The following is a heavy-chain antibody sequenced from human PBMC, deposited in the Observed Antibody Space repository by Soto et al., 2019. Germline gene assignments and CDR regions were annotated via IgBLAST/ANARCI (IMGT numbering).Heavy chain of an antibody. V-gene: IGHV3-7*01. CDR2: IKYDGSET. Sequence: GGSLRLSCAASGFTFSTYLMSWVRQAPGKGLEWVANIKYDGSETYYVDSVKGRFTISRDNAKSSLYLQMNSLRGEDTAVYYCARYSSAWGLWGQGTLVTVSS. CDR3: ARYSSAWGL. D-gene: IGHD6-19*01. J-gene: IGHJ4*02. CDR1: GFTFSTYL.